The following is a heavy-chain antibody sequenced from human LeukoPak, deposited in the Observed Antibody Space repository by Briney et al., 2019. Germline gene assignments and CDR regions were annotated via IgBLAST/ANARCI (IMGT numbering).Heavy chain of an antibody. CDR2: IYYSGSP. J-gene: IGHJ4*02. CDR1: GGSIGSYY. CDR3: ARTHITGTGYFDY. V-gene: IGHV4-59*06. Sequence: KASETLSLTCTVSGGSIGSYYRSWIGQRAGKGLGWIGYIYYSGSPYYNLSLKSRVTISVDTSNNQFSLKLSSVTAADTAVYYCARTHITGTGYFDYWGQGTLVTVSS. D-gene: IGHD1-20*01.